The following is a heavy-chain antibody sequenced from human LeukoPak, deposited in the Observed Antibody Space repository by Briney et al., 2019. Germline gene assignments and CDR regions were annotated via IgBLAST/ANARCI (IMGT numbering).Heavy chain of an antibody. D-gene: IGHD2-2*01. CDR3: ASEFAM. V-gene: IGHV4-61*02. CDR2: IYTSGNT. Sequence: SETLSLTCTVSGGSINSGSYYYWSWIRQPAGKGLEWIGRIYTSGNTNYNPSLKSRVTISIDTSKNQVSLKLSSVTAADTAVYYCASEFAMWDQGTLVTVSS. CDR1: GGSINSGSYYY. J-gene: IGHJ4*02.